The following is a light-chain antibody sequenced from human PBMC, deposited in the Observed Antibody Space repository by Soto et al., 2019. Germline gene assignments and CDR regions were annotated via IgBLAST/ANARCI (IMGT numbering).Light chain of an antibody. Sequence: EIVLTQSPATLSLSPGERATLSCRASQSVTSSYLSWYQQKPCQAPRLLIYDASNRATGIPARFSGSGSGTDFTLTISSLEPEDFAVYYCQQRSDLPRITFGQGTRLEIK. CDR2: DAS. CDR3: QQRSDLPRIT. J-gene: IGKJ5*01. CDR1: QSVTSSY. V-gene: IGKV3-11*01.